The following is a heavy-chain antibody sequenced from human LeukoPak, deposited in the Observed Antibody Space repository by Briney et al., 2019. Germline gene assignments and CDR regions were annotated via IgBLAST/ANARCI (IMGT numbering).Heavy chain of an antibody. CDR3: AKAGIAVPATPEY. J-gene: IGHJ4*02. Sequence: GGSLRLSCAASGFTFSFYTMNWVRQAPGKGLEWVSVISSSGGTTYYSDSVKGRFIISRDNSKNTLYLQMNSLRAEDTAVYYCAKAGIAVPATPEYCGQGTQVTVSS. D-gene: IGHD6-19*01. CDR2: ISSSGGTT. V-gene: IGHV3-23*01. CDR1: GFTFSFYT.